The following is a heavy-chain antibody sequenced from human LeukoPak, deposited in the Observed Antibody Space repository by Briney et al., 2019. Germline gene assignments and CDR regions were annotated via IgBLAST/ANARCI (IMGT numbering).Heavy chain of an antibody. CDR1: GGSINSSSYY. CDR3: ARGKTGEGTFVY. D-gene: IGHD7-27*01. J-gene: IGHJ4*02. V-gene: IGHV4-39*01. CDR2: IYYSGST. Sequence: PSETLSLTCTVSGGSINSSSYYWGWIRQPPGRGLEWIGSIYYSGSTYYNPSLKSRVTISVDTSKNQFSLKLSSVTAADTAVYYCARGKTGEGTFVYWGQGTLVTVCS.